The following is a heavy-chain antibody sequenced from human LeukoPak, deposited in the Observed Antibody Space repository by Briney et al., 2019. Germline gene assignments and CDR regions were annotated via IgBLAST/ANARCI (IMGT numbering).Heavy chain of an antibody. CDR1: GGTFSSYA. CDR2: IIPIFGTA. V-gene: IGHV1-69*05. CDR3: ATAHYYYYYGMDV. Sequence: GASVKVSCKASGGTFSSYAISWVRQAPGQGLEWMGGIIPIFGTANYAQKFQGRVMITTDESTSTAYMELSSLRSEDTAVYYCATAHYYYYYGMDVWGQGTTVTVSS. J-gene: IGHJ6*02.